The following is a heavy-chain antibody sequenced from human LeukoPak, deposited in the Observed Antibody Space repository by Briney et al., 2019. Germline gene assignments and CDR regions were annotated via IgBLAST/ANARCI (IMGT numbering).Heavy chain of an antibody. J-gene: IGHJ4*02. V-gene: IGHV4-34*01. CDR2: INHSGST. CDR3: ARRIAVAGDFDY. Sequence: SETLSLTRAVYGGSFSGYYWSWIRQPPGKGLEWIGEINHSGSTNYNPSLKSRVTISVDTSKNQFSLKLSSVTAADTAVYYCARRIAVAGDFDYWGQGTLVTVSP. D-gene: IGHD6-19*01. CDR1: GGSFSGYY.